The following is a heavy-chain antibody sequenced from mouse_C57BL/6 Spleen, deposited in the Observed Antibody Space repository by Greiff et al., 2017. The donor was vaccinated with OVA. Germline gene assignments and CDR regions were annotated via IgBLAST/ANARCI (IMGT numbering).Heavy chain of an antibody. CDR3: AGSPIYDYDAGPYFDY. V-gene: IGHV14-2*01. D-gene: IGHD2-4*01. J-gene: IGHJ2*01. CDR2: IDPEDGET. CDR1: GFNIKDYY. Sequence: EVQLQQSGAELVKPGASVKLSCTASGFNIKDYYMHWVKQRTEQGLEWIGRIDPEDGETKYAPKFQGKATITADTSSNTAYLQLSSLTSEDTAVYYCAGSPIYDYDAGPYFDYWGQGTTLTVSS.